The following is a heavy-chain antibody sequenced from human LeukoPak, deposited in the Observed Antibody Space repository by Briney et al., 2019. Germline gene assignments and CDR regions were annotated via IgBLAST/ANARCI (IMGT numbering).Heavy chain of an antibody. CDR3: ARGRYSSSIFQH. V-gene: IGHV3-33*01. CDR2: IWYDGSNK. CDR1: GLTFSSYG. J-gene: IGHJ1*01. Sequence: GRSLRLSCAASGLTFSSYGMHWVRQAPGKGLEWVAVIWYDGSNKYYADSVKGRFTISRDNSKNTLYLQMNSLRAEDTAVYYCARGRYSSSIFQHWGQGTLVTVSS. D-gene: IGHD6-6*01.